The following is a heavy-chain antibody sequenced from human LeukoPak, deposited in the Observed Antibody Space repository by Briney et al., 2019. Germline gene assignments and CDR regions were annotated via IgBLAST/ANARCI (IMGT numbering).Heavy chain of an antibody. CDR2: IYSGGST. V-gene: IGHV3-53*01. CDR1: GFTFSSYG. D-gene: IGHD3-10*01. J-gene: IGHJ3*02. CDR3: ARDRNYYGSGKDAFDI. Sequence: GGSLRLSCAASGFTFSSYGMHWVRQAPGKGLEWVSVIYSGGSTYYADSVKGRFTISRDNSKNTLYLQMNSLRAEDTAVYYCARDRNYYGSGKDAFDIWGQGTMVTVSS.